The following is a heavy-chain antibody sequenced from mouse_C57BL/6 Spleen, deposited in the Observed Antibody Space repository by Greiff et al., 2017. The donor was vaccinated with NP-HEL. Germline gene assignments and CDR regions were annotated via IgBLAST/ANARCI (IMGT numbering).Heavy chain of an antibody. CDR1: GYTFTDYY. J-gene: IGHJ3*01. Sequence: EVQLQQSGPELVKPGASVKISCKASGYTFTDYYMNWVKQSHGKSLEWIGDINPNNGGTSYNQKFKGKATLTVDKSSSTAYMELRSLTSADSAVYYGARRGYNSPSLGCAYWGQGTLVTVSA. V-gene: IGHV1-26*01. CDR2: INPNNGGT. CDR3: ARRGYNSPSLGCAY. D-gene: IGHD2-2*01.